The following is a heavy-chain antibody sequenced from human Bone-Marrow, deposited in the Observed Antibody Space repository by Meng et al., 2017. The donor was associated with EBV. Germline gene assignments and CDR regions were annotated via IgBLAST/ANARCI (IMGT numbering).Heavy chain of an antibody. D-gene: IGHD3-22*01. V-gene: IGHV3-23*01. J-gene: IGHJ4*02. CDR1: GFTFSSYA. CDR2: ISGSGGST. CDR3: AKSGSSGYYPYYFDY. Sequence: EVQLLESXXGLVQPGGSLRLSCAASGFTFSSYAMSWVRQAPGKGLEWVSAISGSGGSTYYADSVKGRFTISRDNSKNTLYLQMNSLRAEDTAVYYCAKSGSSGYYPYYFDYWGQGTLVTVSS.